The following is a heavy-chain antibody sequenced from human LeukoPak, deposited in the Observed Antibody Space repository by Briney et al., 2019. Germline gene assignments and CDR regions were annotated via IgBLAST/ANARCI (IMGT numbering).Heavy chain of an antibody. CDR1: GFTFSTYS. CDR3: ARVEDSSGYYGPYFDY. J-gene: IGHJ4*02. CDR2: ISSSSSYI. V-gene: IGHV3-21*01. Sequence: GGSLRLSCAASGFTFSTYSMNWVRQAPGKGLEWASSISSSSSYIYYADSVKGRFTISRDNAKNSLYLQMNSLRAEDTAVYYCARVEDSSGYYGPYFDYWGQGTLVTVSP. D-gene: IGHD3-22*01.